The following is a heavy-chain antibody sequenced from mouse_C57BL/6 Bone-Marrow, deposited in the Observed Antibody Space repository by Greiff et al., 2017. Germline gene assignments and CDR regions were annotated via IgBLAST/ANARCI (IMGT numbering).Heavy chain of an antibody. CDR3: ARNNPYYYGSIAY. Sequence: QVQLQQSGPGLVAPSQSLSITCTVSGFSLTSYAISWVRQPPGICLAWLGVIWTGGGTNYNSALKSRLSISKDNSKSHVFLKMNSLQTDDTARYDCARNNPYYYGSIAYWGQGTLVTVSA. D-gene: IGHD1-1*01. J-gene: IGHJ3*01. V-gene: IGHV2-9-1*01. CDR1: GFSLTSYA. CDR2: IWTGGGT.